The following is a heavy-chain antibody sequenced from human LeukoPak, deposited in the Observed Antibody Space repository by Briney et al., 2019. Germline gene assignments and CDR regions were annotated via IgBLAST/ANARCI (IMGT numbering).Heavy chain of an antibody. CDR1: GFTFSSYE. CDR2: ISSSSSYI. J-gene: IGHJ6*03. Sequence: GGSLRLSCAASGFTFSSYEMNWVRQAPGKGLEWVSSISSSSSYIYYADSVKGRFTISRDNAKNSLYLQMNSLRAEDTAVYYCARAFGYYYYYMDVWGKGTTVTVSS. CDR3: ARAFGYYYYYMDV. D-gene: IGHD3-3*01. V-gene: IGHV3-21*01.